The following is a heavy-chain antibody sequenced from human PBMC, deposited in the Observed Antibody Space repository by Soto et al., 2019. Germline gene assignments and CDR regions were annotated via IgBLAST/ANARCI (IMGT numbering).Heavy chain of an antibody. CDR3: ARSSSAYYYYMDV. J-gene: IGHJ6*03. CDR1: GFTFSSYA. Sequence: GGSLRLSCAASGFTFSSYAMSWVRQAPGKGLEWVSAISSSGGSTYYADSVKGRFTISRDNAKNTLYLQMNSLRAEDTAVYYCARSSSAYYYYMDVWGKGTTVTVSS. V-gene: IGHV3-23*01. CDR2: ISSSGGST. D-gene: IGHD6-25*01.